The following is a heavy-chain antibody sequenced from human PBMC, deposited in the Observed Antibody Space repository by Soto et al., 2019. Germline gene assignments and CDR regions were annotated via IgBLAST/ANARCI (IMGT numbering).Heavy chain of an antibody. CDR3: ARLGIAVAGDFDY. D-gene: IGHD6-19*01. V-gene: IGHV3-33*05. Sequence: GKGLEWVAVISYDGSNKYYADSVKGRFTISRDNSKNTLYLQMNSLRAEDTAVYYCARLGIAVAGDFDYWGQGTLVTVXS. CDR2: ISYDGSNK. J-gene: IGHJ4*02.